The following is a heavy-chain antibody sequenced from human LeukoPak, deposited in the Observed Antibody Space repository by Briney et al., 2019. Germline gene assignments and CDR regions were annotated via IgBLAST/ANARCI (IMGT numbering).Heavy chain of an antibody. Sequence: PSETLSLTCSVSSDSISSSSYLWVWVRQPPGKGLEWIGDIYSNGHISYNPSLKSRAAISIDTSKNQFSLNLSSVTAADTAVYYCARRHYGSGNIDSWGQGTLVTVSS. CDR2: IYSNGHI. CDR3: ARRHYGSGNIDS. CDR1: SDSISSSSYL. J-gene: IGHJ4*02. V-gene: IGHV4-39*01. D-gene: IGHD3-10*01.